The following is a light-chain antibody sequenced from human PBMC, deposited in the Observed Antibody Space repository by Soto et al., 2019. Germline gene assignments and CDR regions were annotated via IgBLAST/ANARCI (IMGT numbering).Light chain of an antibody. CDR1: QTISTW. V-gene: IGKV1-5*03. Sequence: IQMTQSPSTLSASVGDRVTFTCRASQTISTWLAWYQQKPGEAPKLLIYKPSTLEVGVPSRFSASGSGTYFSLTINTQQAAAFATYYCQQYHRYPWTFGQGTKV. CDR2: KPS. J-gene: IGKJ1*01. CDR3: QQYHRYPWT.